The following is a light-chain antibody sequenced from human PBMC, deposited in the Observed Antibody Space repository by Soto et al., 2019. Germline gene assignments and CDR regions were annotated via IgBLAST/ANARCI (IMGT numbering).Light chain of an antibody. CDR3: QQYSSSPPEFA. CDR1: QSISSNY. Sequence: EIVLTQSPGTLSLSPGERATLSCRASQSISSNYLAWYQQRPGQAPRLLIFGASYRATGIPDRFSGSGSGTDFTLTISRLEPEDFGVYYCQQYSSSPPEFAFGPGTKVDSK. CDR2: GAS. V-gene: IGKV3-20*01. J-gene: IGKJ3*01.